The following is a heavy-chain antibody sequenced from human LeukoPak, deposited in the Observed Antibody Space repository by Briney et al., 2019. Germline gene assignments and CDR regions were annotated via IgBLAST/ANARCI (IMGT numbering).Heavy chain of an antibody. D-gene: IGHD2-2*01. J-gene: IGHJ5*02. CDR2: IYSGGST. CDR3: ARSFGSTYLNWFDP. Sequence: GGSLRLSCAIPTVTVSSMYMSWVRQAPGKGLEWVSVIYSGGSTYYADSVKGRFTISRDNSKNTLYLQMNSLRAEDTAVYYCARSFGSTYLNWFDPWGQGTLVTVSS. V-gene: IGHV3-53*01. CDR1: TVTVSSMY.